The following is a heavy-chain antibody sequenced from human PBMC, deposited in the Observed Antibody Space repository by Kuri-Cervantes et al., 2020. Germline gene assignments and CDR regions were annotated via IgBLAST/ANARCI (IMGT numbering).Heavy chain of an antibody. V-gene: IGHV3-7*03. CDR1: GFTFNKFM. CDR2: IKADGSEK. Sequence: GESLKISCVGSGFTFNKFMMTWVRQAPGKGLEWVANIKADGSEKYYVDSAKGRFTISRDNAKNSLYLQMNSLRAEDTALYYCATLYPQPATTYYFDYWGQGTLVTVSS. CDR3: ATLYPQPATTYYFDY. D-gene: IGHD5-24*01. J-gene: IGHJ4*02.